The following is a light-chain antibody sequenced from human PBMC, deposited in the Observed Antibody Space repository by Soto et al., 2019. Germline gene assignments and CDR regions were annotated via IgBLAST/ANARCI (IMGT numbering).Light chain of an antibody. V-gene: IGKV1-39*01. CDR3: QQSYSTPLT. Sequence: DIQMTQSPSSLSASVGDRVTITFRASQSISNYLNWYQQKPGIAPKLLIYGASSLQSGVPSRVSGSGYGTDFTRTISSLQPEDFATYYGQQSYSTPLTVGGGTKVEIK. CDR1: QSISNY. CDR2: GAS. J-gene: IGKJ4*01.